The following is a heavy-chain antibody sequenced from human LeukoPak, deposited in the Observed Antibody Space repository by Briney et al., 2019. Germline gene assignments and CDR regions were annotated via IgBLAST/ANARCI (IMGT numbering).Heavy chain of an antibody. Sequence: KPSETLSLTCTASNGSISSYDSYWSWIRQPPGKGLDWIAYIYYGGSTDSTPSLKSRVTISVDTSKNQFSLRLTSVTAADTAVYYCAKGGYSSGSEYYYYYYGMDVWGQGTTVTVSS. D-gene: IGHD6-19*01. CDR2: IYYGGST. J-gene: IGHJ6*02. CDR3: AKGGYSSGSEYYYYYYGMDV. V-gene: IGHV4-30-4*01. CDR1: NGSISSYDSY.